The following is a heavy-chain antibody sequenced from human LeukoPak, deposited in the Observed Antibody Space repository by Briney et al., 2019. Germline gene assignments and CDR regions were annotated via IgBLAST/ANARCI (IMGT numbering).Heavy chain of an antibody. J-gene: IGHJ6*03. CDR1: GYTFTDYY. D-gene: IGHD4-17*01. V-gene: IGHV1-69*06. CDR3: ASPNYYGDYPYYYYYMDV. CDR2: IIPIFGTA. Sequence: SVKVSCKASGYTFTDYYMHWVRQAPGQGLEWMGGIIPIFGTANYAQKFQGRVTITADKSTSTAYMELSSLRSEDTAVYYCASPNYYGDYPYYYYYMDVWGKGTTVTVSS.